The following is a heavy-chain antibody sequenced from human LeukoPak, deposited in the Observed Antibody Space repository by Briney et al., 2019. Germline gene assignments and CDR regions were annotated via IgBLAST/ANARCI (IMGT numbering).Heavy chain of an antibody. CDR1: GGSLSGYY. V-gene: IGHV4-34*01. J-gene: IGHJ4*02. Sequence: SETLSLTCAVYGGSLSGYYWSWIRQPPGKGLEWIGEINHSGSTNYNPSLKSRVTISEDTSKNQFSLKLSSVTAADTAVYYCARVELERRTFDYWGQGTLVTVSS. D-gene: IGHD1-1*01. CDR3: ARVELERRTFDY. CDR2: INHSGST.